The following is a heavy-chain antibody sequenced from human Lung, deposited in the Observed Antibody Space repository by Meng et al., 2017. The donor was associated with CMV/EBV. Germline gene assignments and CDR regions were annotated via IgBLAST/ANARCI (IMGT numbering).Heavy chain of an antibody. CDR3: VRSLGDQFYYYGMDV. CDR2: IHSDGSNI. J-gene: IGHJ6*02. D-gene: IGHD3-16*01. CDR1: GFTFSGYW. V-gene: IGHV3-74*01. Sequence: GGSXRLXCAASGFTFSGYWMHWVRQAPGKGLVWVSRIHSDGSNINYADSVKGRFTISRDNVKNTLYLQMSSLRAEDTAIYYCVRSLGDQFYYYGMDVWGRVTXVTVAS.